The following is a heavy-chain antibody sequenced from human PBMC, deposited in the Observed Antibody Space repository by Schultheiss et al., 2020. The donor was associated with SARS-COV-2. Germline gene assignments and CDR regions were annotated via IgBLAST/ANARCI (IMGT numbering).Heavy chain of an antibody. Sequence: ASVKVSCKASGYTFTGYYMHWVRQAPGQGLEWMGWINAGNGNTKYSQKFQGRVTITRDTSASTAYMELSSLRSEDTAVYYCARAIAVAAAVSSWGQGTLVTVSS. CDR2: INAGNGNT. J-gene: IGHJ5*02. CDR1: GYTFTGYY. D-gene: IGHD6-13*01. V-gene: IGHV1-3*01. CDR3: ARAIAVAAAVSS.